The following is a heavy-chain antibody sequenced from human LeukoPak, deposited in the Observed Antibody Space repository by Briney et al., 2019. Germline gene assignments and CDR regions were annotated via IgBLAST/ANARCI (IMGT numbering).Heavy chain of an antibody. D-gene: IGHD6-13*01. V-gene: IGHV4-39*07. CDR3: AGGIGYATSPADH. CDR2: MCHSGNT. Sequence: PSETLSLTCTVSGVSISSSNSYWGWIRQPPGKGLEWIGSMCHSGNTYYNPSLKSRLTISVDTSKNHFSLSLKSVTAADTAVYFCAGGIGYATSPADHLGQGTLVIVSS. CDR1: GVSISSSNSY. J-gene: IGHJ5*02.